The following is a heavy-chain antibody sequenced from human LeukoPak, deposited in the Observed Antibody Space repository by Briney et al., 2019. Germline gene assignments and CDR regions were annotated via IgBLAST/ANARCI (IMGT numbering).Heavy chain of an antibody. CDR2: IKQDGSEK. D-gene: IGHD3-22*01. J-gene: IGHJ4*02. CDR3: VRDIGYYYDSSGYVDY. Sequence: GGSLRLSGAASGFTFIGYWMSWVAQAPGKGREGVPNIKQDGSEKYYVDSVKGRFTISRDNAKNSLYLQMNSLRAEDTAVYYCVRDIGYYYDSSGYVDYWGQGTLVTVSS. V-gene: IGHV3-7*01. CDR1: GFTFIGYW.